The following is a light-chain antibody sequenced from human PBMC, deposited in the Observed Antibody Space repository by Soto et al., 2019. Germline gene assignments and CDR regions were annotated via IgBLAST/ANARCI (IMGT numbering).Light chain of an antibody. J-gene: IGKJ4*01. CDR3: QQSYSTRLT. CDR2: AAS. Sequence: DIQMNQSPSSLSASVGDRVTITCRARQSISSYLNWYHQKPGKAPKLLIYAASRLQRGVPSRFSCRGSGTDFNLTTSSLQPDDFAPYYCQQSYSTRLTVGGGTKVEIQ. V-gene: IGKV1-39*01. CDR1: QSISSY.